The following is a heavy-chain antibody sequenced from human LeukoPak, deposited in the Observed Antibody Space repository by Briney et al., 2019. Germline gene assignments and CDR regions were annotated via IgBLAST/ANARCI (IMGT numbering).Heavy chain of an antibody. CDR3: AKVRSYYLYYFDY. V-gene: IGHV3-23*01. Sequence: PGGSLRLSCAASGFTFSSYAMSWVRQAPGKGLEWVSAISGSGGSTYYADSVKGRFTISRDNSKNTLYLQMNSLRAEDAAVYYCAKVRSYYLYYFDYWGQGTLVTVSS. CDR1: GFTFSSYA. D-gene: IGHD1-26*01. J-gene: IGHJ4*02. CDR2: ISGSGGST.